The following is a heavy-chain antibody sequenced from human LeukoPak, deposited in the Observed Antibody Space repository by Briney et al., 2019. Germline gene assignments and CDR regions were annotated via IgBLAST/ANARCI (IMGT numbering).Heavy chain of an antibody. D-gene: IGHD4-17*01. V-gene: IGHV4-30-4*01. CDR3: ARVAEMTTVTTGTTYYFDY. J-gene: IGHJ4*02. Sequence: NPSQTLSLTCTVSGGSISSGDYYWSWIRQPPGKGLEWIGYIYYSGSTYYNPSLKSLVTISVDTSKNQFSLKLSSVTAADTAVYYCARVAEMTTVTTGTTYYFDYWGQGTLVTVSS. CDR2: IYYSGST. CDR1: GGSISSGDYY.